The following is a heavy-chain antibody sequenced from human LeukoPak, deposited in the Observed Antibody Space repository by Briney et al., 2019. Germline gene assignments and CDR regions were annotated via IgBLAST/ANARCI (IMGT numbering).Heavy chain of an antibody. Sequence: ASVKVSCKASGYTFTSYYMHWVRQAPGQGLEWMGIINPSGGSTGYAQKFQGRVTMTTDTSTSTAYMELRSLRSDDTAVYYCAREWLHSFYFDYWGQGTLVTVSS. CDR2: INPSGGST. D-gene: IGHD5-24*01. CDR1: GYTFTSYY. V-gene: IGHV1-46*01. CDR3: AREWLHSFYFDY. J-gene: IGHJ4*02.